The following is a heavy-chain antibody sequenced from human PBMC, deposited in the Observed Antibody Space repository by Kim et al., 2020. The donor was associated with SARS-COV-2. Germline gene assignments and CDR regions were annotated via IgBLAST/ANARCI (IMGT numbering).Heavy chain of an antibody. J-gene: IGHJ6*02. CDR2: ISWNSGSI. Sequence: GGSLRLSCAASGFTFGDYAMHWVRQAPGKGLEWVSGISWNSGSIGYADSVKGRFTISRDNAKNSLYLQMNSLRAEDTALYYCAKAGFDYGPYYYYYGMDVWGQGTTVTVSS. CDR3: AKAGFDYGPYYYYYGMDV. D-gene: IGHD4-17*01. V-gene: IGHV3-9*01. CDR1: GFTFGDYA.